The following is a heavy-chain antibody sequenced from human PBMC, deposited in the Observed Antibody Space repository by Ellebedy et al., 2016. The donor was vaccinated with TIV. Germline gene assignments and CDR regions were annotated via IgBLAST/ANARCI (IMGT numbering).Heavy chain of an antibody. Sequence: SETLSLXCAVYGGSFSGYYWSWIRQPPGKGLEWIGEINHSGSTNYNPSLKSRVTISVDTSKNQFSLKLSSVTAADTAVYYCARKPKIYSSSSIGYYYYMDVWGKGTTVTVSS. J-gene: IGHJ6*03. CDR2: INHSGST. D-gene: IGHD6-6*01. CDR3: ARKPKIYSSSSIGYYYYMDV. CDR1: GGSFSGYY. V-gene: IGHV4-34*01.